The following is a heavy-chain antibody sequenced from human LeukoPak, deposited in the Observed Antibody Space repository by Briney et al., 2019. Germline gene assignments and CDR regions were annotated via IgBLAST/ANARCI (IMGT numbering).Heavy chain of an antibody. CDR2: ISSSSSNI. J-gene: IGHJ5*02. Sequence: PGGSLRLSCAASGFTFSSYTMNWVRQAPGKGLEWVSSISSSSSNIYYADSVKGRFTISRDNSKNTLYLQMNSLRAEDTAVYYCARRSYYYDSSGYYSSWFDPWGQGTLVTVSS. V-gene: IGHV3-21*01. CDR3: ARRSYYYDSSGYYSSWFDP. CDR1: GFTFSSYT. D-gene: IGHD3-22*01.